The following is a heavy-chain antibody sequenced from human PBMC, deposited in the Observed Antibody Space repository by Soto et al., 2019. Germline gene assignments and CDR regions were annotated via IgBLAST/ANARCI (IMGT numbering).Heavy chain of an antibody. Sequence: QITLKESGPTLVKPTQTLTLTCTFSGFSLSTSGVGVGWIRQPPGKALEWLALIYWDEDKRYSPSLKSRLTITKDTSKNQVVLTMTNMDPVDTATYYCSHTPSMVRGDYGMYVWGQGTTVTVSS. J-gene: IGHJ6*02. CDR2: IYWDEDK. CDR3: SHTPSMVRGDYGMYV. D-gene: IGHD3-10*01. V-gene: IGHV2-5*02. CDR1: GFSLSTSGVG.